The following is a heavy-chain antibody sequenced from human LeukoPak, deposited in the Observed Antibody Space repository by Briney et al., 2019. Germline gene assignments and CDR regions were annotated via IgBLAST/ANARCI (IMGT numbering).Heavy chain of an antibody. CDR3: ARGGWKQKTYYFDY. Sequence: QAGGSLRLSCAASGFNFANHAMSWVRQTAGKGLEWVSAISGGGDITYYADSVKGRFTISRDNSKNTLYLQMNSLRAEDTAVYYCARGGWKQKTYYFDYWGQGTLVTVSS. V-gene: IGHV3-23*01. CDR2: ISGGGDIT. D-gene: IGHD1-1*01. CDR1: GFNFANHA. J-gene: IGHJ4*02.